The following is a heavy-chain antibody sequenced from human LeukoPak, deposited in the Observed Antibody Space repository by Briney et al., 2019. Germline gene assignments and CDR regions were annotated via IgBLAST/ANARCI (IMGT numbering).Heavy chain of an antibody. CDR3: ARDYSSSWLRFFDY. Sequence: PGRSLRLSCAASGLTFSSYGMHWVRQAPGKGLEWVAVMWFDGSNIYYADSVKGRFTISRDNSKNTLYLQMNSLRAEDTAVYYCARDYSSSWLRFFDYWGQGTLVTVSS. J-gene: IGHJ4*02. V-gene: IGHV3-33*01. CDR2: MWFDGSNI. D-gene: IGHD6-6*01. CDR1: GLTFSSYG.